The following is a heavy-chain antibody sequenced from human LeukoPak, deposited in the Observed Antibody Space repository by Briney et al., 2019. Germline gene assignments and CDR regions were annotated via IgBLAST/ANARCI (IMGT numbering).Heavy chain of an antibody. CDR3: ASGRWVPNTGMNWYFAY. J-gene: IGHJ4*02. D-gene: IGHD1-26*01. CDR2: FDPEDGET. Sequence: ASVKVSCKVSGSTLSELFMHWVRQAPGKGLEWMGGFDPEDGETSYAQTFHGRVTVTEDKSTDTAYMELRNLRSEDTAVYYCASGRWVPNTGMNWYFAYWGQGTLVTVSS. CDR1: GSTLSELF. V-gene: IGHV1-24*01.